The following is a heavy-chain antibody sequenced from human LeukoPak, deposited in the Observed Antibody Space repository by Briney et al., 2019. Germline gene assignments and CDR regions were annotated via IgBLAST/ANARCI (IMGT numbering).Heavy chain of an antibody. CDR3: ARDCSSTSCYLPDY. J-gene: IGHJ4*02. Sequence: GGSLRLSCAASGFTFSSYGMHWVRQAPGKGLEWGAVIWYDGSNKYYADSVKGRFTISRDNSKNTLYLQMNSPRAEDTAVYYCARDCSSTSCYLPDYWGQGTLVTVSS. CDR1: GFTFSSYG. D-gene: IGHD2-2*01. CDR2: IWYDGSNK. V-gene: IGHV3-33*01.